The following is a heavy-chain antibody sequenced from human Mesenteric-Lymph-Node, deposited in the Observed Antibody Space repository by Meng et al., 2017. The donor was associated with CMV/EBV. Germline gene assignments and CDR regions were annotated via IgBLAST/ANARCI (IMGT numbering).Heavy chain of an antibody. CDR1: GVNFNSYW. J-gene: IGHJ4*02. D-gene: IGHD2-2*01. V-gene: IGHV3-74*01. CDR2: INSDGSTT. CDR3: AKDAAAVLLGTFDY. Sequence: GGSLRLSCAASGVNFNSYWMHWVRQAPGKGLVWVSRINSDGSTTIYADSVKGRFTISRDNAKSTLFLQMNSLRAEDTAVYYCAKDAAAVLLGTFDYWGQGTLVTVSS.